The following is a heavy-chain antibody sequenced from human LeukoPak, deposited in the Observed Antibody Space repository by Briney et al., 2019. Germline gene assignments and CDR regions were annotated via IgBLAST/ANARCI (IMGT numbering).Heavy chain of an antibody. Sequence: PGGSLRLSCAASGFTFSSYGMHWVRQAPGKGLVWVSRINSDGSSTSYADSVKGRFTISRDNAKNTLYLQMNSLRAEDTAVYYCARVGHVGNYFDYWGQGTLVTASS. CDR1: GFTFSSYG. J-gene: IGHJ4*02. V-gene: IGHV3-74*01. CDR3: ARVGHVGNYFDY. CDR2: INSDGSST. D-gene: IGHD7-27*01.